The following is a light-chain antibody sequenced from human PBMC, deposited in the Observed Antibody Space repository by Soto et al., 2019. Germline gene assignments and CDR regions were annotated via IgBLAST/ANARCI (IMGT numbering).Light chain of an antibody. J-gene: IGKJ4*01. CDR2: GAS. V-gene: IGKV3-15*01. CDR1: QSVYNT. Sequence: EIVMTQSPTTLSVSPGERATLSCRASQSVYNTLAWYQQKPGQAPRLLIYGASTRATGIPARFSGSGSGTDFTLTISSLQSEDFATYYCQQYSKWPLTFGEGTKVEIK. CDR3: QQYSKWPLT.